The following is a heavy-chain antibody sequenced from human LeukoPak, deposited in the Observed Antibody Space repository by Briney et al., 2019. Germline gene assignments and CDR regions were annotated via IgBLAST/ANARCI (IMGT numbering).Heavy chain of an antibody. CDR3: ARDSYSSSWYSSAYYFDY. J-gene: IGHJ4*02. CDR1: GFTFSDNY. D-gene: IGHD6-13*01. CDR2: ISSSSSYT. V-gene: IGHV3-11*06. Sequence: PGGSLRLSCAASGFTFSDNYMSWIRQAPGKGLEWVSYISSSSSYTNYADSVKGRFTISRDNAKNSLYLQMNSLRAEDTAVYYCARDSYSSSWYSSAYYFDYWGQGTLVTVSS.